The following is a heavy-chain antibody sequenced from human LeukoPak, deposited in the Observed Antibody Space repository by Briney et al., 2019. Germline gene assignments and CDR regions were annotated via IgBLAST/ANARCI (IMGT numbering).Heavy chain of an antibody. CDR3: ARGLERRPPYDY. CDR1: GYAFTSYA. Sequence: ASVKVSCKASGYAFTSYAMHWVRQAPGKRLEWMGWINAGNGNTKYSQKFQGRVTITRDTSASTAYMELSSLRSEDTAVYYCARGLERRPPYDYWGQGTLVTVSS. CDR2: INAGNGNT. J-gene: IGHJ4*02. D-gene: IGHD1-1*01. V-gene: IGHV1-3*01.